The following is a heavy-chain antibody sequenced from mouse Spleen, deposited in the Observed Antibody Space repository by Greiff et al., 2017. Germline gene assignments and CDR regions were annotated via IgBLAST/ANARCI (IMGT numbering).Heavy chain of an antibody. V-gene: IGHV7-1*01. CDR2: SRNKANDYTT. J-gene: IGHJ2*01. CDR1: GFTFSDFY. CDR3: ARDAGGFDY. Sequence: EVKLVESGGGLVQSGRSLRLSCATSGFTFSDFYMEWVRQAPGKGLEWIAASRNKANDYTTEYSVSVKGRFIVSRDTSQSILYLQMKALGAEDTAIYYCARDAGGFDYWGQGTTLTVSS.